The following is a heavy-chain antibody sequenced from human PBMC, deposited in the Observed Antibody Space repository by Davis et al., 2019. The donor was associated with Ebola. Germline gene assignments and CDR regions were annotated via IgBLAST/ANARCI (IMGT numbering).Heavy chain of an antibody. CDR1: GGSISSSSYY. D-gene: IGHD1-26*01. Sequence: PSETLSLTCTVSGGSISSSSYYWGWIRQPPGKGLEWIGSIYYSGSTYYNPSLKSRVTISVDTSKNQFSLKLSSVTAADTAVYYCARQWWELLNWFDPWGQGTLVTVSS. CDR2: IYYSGST. CDR3: ARQWWELLNWFDP. V-gene: IGHV4-39*01. J-gene: IGHJ5*02.